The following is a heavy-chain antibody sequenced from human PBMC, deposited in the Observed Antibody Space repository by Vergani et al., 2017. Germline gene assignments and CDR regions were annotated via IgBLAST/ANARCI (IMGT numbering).Heavy chain of an antibody. D-gene: IGHD4-23*01. CDR1: GFTFSSYA. CDR3: AKVGTVAFYYYYCMDV. CDR2: ISGSGGST. Sequence: EVQLLESGGGLVQPGGSLRLSCAASGFTFSSYAMSWVRQAPGKGLEWVSAISGSGGSTYYADSVKGRFTISRDNSKNTLYLQMNSLRAEDTAVYYCAKVGTVAFYYYYCMDVWGQGTTVTVSS. J-gene: IGHJ6*02. V-gene: IGHV3-23*01.